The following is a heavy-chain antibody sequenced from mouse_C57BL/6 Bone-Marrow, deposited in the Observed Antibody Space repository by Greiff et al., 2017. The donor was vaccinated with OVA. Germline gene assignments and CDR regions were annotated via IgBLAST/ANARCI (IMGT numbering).Heavy chain of an antibody. CDR3: TTFILLRYPYYFDY. CDR1: GFNIKDDY. Sequence: VHVKQSGAELVRPGASVKLSCTASGFNIKDDYMHWVKQRPEQGLEWIGWIDPENGDTEYASKFQGKATITADTSSNTAYLQLSSLTSEDTAVYYCTTFILLRYPYYFDYWGQGTTLTVSS. V-gene: IGHV14-4*01. J-gene: IGHJ2*01. CDR2: IDPENGDT. D-gene: IGHD1-1*01.